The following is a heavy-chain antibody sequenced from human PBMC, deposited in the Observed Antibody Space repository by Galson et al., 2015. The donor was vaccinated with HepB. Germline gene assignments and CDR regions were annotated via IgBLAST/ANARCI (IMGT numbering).Heavy chain of an antibody. CDR2: IIPILGIA. J-gene: IGHJ4*02. CDR3: ATHEITRYYYDSSGYYYGEYYFDY. CDR1: GGTFSSYT. D-gene: IGHD3-22*01. V-gene: IGHV1-69*02. Sequence: SVKVSCKASGGTFSSYTISWVRQAPGQGLEWMGRIIPILGIANYAQKFQGRVTITADKSTSTAYMELSSLRSGDTAVYYCATHEITRYYYDSSGYYYGEYYFDYWGQGTLVTVSS.